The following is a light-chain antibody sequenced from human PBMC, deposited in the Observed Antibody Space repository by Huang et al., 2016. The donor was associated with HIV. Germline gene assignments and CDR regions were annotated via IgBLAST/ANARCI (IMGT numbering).Light chain of an antibody. V-gene: IGKV1-27*01. J-gene: IGKJ4*01. CDR3: QRYNSAPLT. CDR2: GAS. Sequence: DIQMTQSPSSLSASVGDRVTITCRSIQAINHYLAWYQQKPGKIPKLLIYGASTVQSGVSSRFSGSGSGRDFTLTISSLQPEDVGIYYCQRYNSAPLTFGGGTKVEI. CDR1: QAINHY.